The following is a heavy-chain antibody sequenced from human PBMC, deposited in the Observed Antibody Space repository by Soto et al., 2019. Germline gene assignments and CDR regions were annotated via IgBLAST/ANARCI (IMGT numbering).Heavy chain of an antibody. V-gene: IGHV3-30*18. J-gene: IGHJ6*02. D-gene: IGHD3-22*01. Sequence: GGSLRLSCAASGFTFSSYGMHWVRQAPGKGLEWVAVISYDGSNKYYADSVKGRFTISRDNSKNTLYLQMNSLRAEDTAVYYCAKDGNSSGYYEYYYGMDVWGQGTTVTVSS. CDR1: GFTFSSYG. CDR2: ISYDGSNK. CDR3: AKDGNSSGYYEYYYGMDV.